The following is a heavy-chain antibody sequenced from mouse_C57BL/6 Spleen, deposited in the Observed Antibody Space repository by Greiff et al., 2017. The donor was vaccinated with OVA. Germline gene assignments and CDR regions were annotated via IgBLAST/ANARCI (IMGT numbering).Heavy chain of an antibody. V-gene: IGHV1-26*01. CDR1: GYTFTDYY. Sequence: EVQLQQSGPELVKPGASVKISCKASGYTFTDYYMNWVKQSPGKSLEWIGDINPNNGGTSYNQKFKGKATLTVDKSSSTAYMELRSLTSEDSAVYYCARRRWLLRYIDYWGQGTTLTVSS. J-gene: IGHJ2*01. CDR3: ARRRWLLRYIDY. CDR2: INPNNGGT. D-gene: IGHD2-3*01.